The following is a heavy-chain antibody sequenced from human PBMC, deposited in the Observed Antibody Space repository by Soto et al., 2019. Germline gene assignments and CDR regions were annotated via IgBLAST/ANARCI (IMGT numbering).Heavy chain of an antibody. D-gene: IGHD4-17*01. CDR1: GNTVPNYA. CDR2: INAGNGNT. V-gene: IGHV1-3*01. CDR3: ASESYGGEFDY. J-gene: IGHJ4*02. Sequence: ASVKVSCKASGNTVPNYAIDWVRQAPGQRLEWMGWINAGNGNTKYSQKFQGRVTITRDTSASTAYMELSSLRSEDTAVYYCASESYGGEFDYWGQGTLVTVSS.